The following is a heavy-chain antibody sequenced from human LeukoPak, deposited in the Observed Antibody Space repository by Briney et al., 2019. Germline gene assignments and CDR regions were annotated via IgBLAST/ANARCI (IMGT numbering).Heavy chain of an antibody. CDR2: IYPGDSDT. V-gene: IGHV5-51*01. D-gene: IGHD2-15*01. CDR3: AKSFRYCSGGNCLFDY. CDR1: GYSFTSYW. Sequence: NRGESLKISRKGSGYSFTSYWIGWVRQMPGKGLEWMGIIYPGDSDTRYSPSFQGQVTISADKSISTAYLQWSSLKASDTAMYYCAKSFRYCSGGNCLFDYWGQGTLVTVSS. J-gene: IGHJ4*02.